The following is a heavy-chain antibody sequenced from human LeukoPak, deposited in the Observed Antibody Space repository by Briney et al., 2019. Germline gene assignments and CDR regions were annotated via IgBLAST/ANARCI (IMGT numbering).Heavy chain of an antibody. J-gene: IGHJ4*02. CDR3: TTDRSSIAVRPH. V-gene: IGHV3-66*01. D-gene: IGHD6-6*01. Sequence: GGSLRLSCAASGFTVSSNYMSWVRQAPGKGLEWVSVIYSGGSTYYADSVKGRFTISRDNAKNTLYLQMNSLRAEDTAVYYCTTDRSSIAVRPHWGQGTLVTVSS. CDR2: IYSGGST. CDR1: GFTVSSNY.